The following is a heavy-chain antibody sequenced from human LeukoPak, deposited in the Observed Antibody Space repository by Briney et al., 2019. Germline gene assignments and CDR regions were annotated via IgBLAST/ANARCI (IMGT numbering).Heavy chain of an antibody. V-gene: IGHV4-38-2*02. CDR3: AKSNGYGLVDI. Sequence: SETLSLTCTVSGYSISSGYYWGWIRPPPGKGLEWIGNIFYSGSTYYSPSLRSRATISLDTSRNQFSLKLNSVTAADTAVYYCAKSNGYGLVDIWGQGTMVTVSS. D-gene: IGHD3-10*01. CDR1: GYSISSGYY. J-gene: IGHJ3*02. CDR2: IFYSGST.